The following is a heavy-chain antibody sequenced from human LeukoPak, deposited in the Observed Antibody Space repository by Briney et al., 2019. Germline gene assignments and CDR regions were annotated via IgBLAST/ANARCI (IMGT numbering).Heavy chain of an antibody. CDR1: GGSISSYY. CDR3: ARGGSPLTDAFDI. V-gene: IGHV4-59*01. D-gene: IGHD1-26*01. J-gene: IGHJ3*02. Sequence: SETLSLTCTVSGGSISSYYWSWIRQHPGKGLEWIGYIYYSGSTNYNPSLKSRVTISVDTSKNQFSLKLSSVTAADTAVYYCARGGSPLTDAFDIWGQGTMVTVSS. CDR2: IYYSGST.